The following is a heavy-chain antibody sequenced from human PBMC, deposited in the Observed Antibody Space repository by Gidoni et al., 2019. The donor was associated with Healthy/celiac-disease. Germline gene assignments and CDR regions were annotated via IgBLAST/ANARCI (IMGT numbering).Heavy chain of an antibody. D-gene: IGHD3-9*01. J-gene: IGHJ4*02. V-gene: IGHV1-18*01. CDR2: ISAYNGNT. CDR1: GYTFTSYG. CDR3: ARGGSSSRRGYYDILTGYYTAPHFDY. Sequence: QVQLVQSGAAVKKPGASVKVSCKASGYTFTSYGISWVRQPPGQGLEWMGWISAYNGNTNYAQKLQGRVTMTTDTSTSTAYMELRSLRSDDTAVYYCARGGSSSRRGYYDILTGYYTAPHFDYWGQGTLVTVSS.